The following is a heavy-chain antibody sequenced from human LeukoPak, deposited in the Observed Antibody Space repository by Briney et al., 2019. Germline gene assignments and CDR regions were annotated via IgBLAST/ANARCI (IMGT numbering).Heavy chain of an antibody. Sequence: GGSLRLSCEASGFTSDDYGMSWVRQAPGKGLEWVCDINWNGASTACTDSVKGRFTISRDNSKNSLSLQMNSLRAEDTALYYCAKGPGAAVGKRYIQHWGQGTLVTVSS. D-gene: IGHD6-13*01. J-gene: IGHJ1*01. CDR2: INWNGAST. V-gene: IGHV3-20*04. CDR3: AKGPGAAVGKRYIQH. CDR1: GFTSDDYG.